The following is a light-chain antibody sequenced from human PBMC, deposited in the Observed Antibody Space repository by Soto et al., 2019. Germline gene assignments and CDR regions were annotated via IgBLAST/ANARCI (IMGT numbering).Light chain of an antibody. CDR2: GVS. CDR1: RSDIGSYNY. J-gene: IGLJ1*01. Sequence: QSVLTQPASVSGSPGQSITISCSGTRSDIGSYNYVAWYQQFPGKTPKILIYGVSNRPSGVSSRFSGSKSGNTASLTISGLQAEDEADYYCSSYTSSSPLYVFGTGTKVTVL. CDR3: SSYTSSSPLYV. V-gene: IGLV2-14*01.